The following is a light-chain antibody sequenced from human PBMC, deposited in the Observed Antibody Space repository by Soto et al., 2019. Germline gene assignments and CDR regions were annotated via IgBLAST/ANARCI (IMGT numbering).Light chain of an antibody. Sequence: QSALTQPASVSGSPGQSITISCTGIRSDVGGYNYVSWYQQHPGKAPTLIIYEVTNRPSGVSNRFSGSKSGNTASLTISGLQDEDEADYYCTSYTTTNSWVFGGGTKLTVL. J-gene: IGLJ3*02. CDR3: TSYTTTNSWV. CDR2: EVT. CDR1: RSDVGGYNY. V-gene: IGLV2-14*01.